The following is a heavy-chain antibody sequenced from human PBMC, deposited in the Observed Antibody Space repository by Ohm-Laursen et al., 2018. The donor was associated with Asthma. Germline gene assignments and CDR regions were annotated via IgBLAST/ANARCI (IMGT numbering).Heavy chain of an antibody. D-gene: IGHD1-26*01. CDR3: ARIGPEWELPGREYSLHH. CDR1: GYTFSRYS. J-gene: IGHJ1*01. Sequence: SLRLSCAASGYTFSRYSIHWVRQIPGKGLEWVASISTASSFIYYADSVRGRFTTSRDNARNSVYLQMNSPRAEDTALYYCARIGPEWELPGREYSLHHWGGGTLVTVSS. CDR2: ISTASSFI. V-gene: IGHV3-21*01.